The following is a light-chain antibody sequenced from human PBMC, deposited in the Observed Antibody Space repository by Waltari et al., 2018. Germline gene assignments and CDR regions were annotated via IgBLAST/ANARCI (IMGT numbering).Light chain of an antibody. CDR2: MGS. CDR3: MQPLETPWT. CDR1: QSLLHVDGYNY. V-gene: IGKV2-28*01. J-gene: IGKJ1*01. Sequence: DIVMTQSPLSLPVTPGEPVSISFRFSQSLLHVDGYNYLDWYLQKPGQSPQLLIYMGSNRAAGVPDRFSGSGSGTDFTLKISRVEAEDVGVYYCMQPLETPWTFGQGTKVEIK.